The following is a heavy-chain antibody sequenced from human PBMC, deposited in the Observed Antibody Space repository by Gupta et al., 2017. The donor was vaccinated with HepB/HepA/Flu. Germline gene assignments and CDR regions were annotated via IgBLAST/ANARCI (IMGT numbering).Heavy chain of an antibody. CDR3: ARERRGEYQLLQANDAFDI. D-gene: IGHD2-2*01. V-gene: IGHV1-2*04. J-gene: IGHJ3*02. CDR2: INPNSGGT. CDR1: GYTFTVYY. Sequence: QVQLVQSGAEVKKPGASVKVSCKASGYTFTVYYMHWVRQAPGQGLEWMGWINPNSGGTNYAQKFQGWVTMTRGTSISTAYMELSRLRSDDTAVYYCARERRGEYQLLQANDAFDIWGQGTMVTVSS.